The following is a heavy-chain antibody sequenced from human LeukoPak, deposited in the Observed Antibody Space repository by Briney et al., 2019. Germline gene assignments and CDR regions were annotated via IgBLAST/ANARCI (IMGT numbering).Heavy chain of an antibody. Sequence: GGSLRLSCAASGFTFSSYGMHWVRQAPGKGLQWVALISHDGSNKYYADSVRGRFTISRDNSKNTLYLQMNSLRTEDTAVYYCAKAPYIVVVPAAMTFDPWGQGTLVTVSS. CDR2: ISHDGSNK. V-gene: IGHV3-30*18. J-gene: IGHJ5*02. CDR1: GFTFSSYG. D-gene: IGHD2-2*01. CDR3: AKAPYIVVVPAAMTFDP.